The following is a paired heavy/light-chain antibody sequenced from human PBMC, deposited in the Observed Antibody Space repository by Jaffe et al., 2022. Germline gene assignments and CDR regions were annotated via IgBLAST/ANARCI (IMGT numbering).Heavy chain of an antibody. Sequence: EVQLVESGGGLVQPGGSLRLSCAASGFTFSSYEMNWVRQAPGKGLEWVSYISSSGSTIYYADSVKGRFTISRDNAKNSLYLQMNSLRAEDTAVYYCARAGYGDYAPPYDAFDIWGQGTMVTVSS. D-gene: IGHD4-17*01. V-gene: IGHV3-48*03. CDR3: ARAGYGDYAPPYDAFDI. CDR1: GFTFSSYE. J-gene: IGHJ3*02. CDR2: ISSSGSTI.
Light chain of an antibody. CDR1: QGISSY. V-gene: IGKV1-8*01. CDR2: AAS. Sequence: AIRMTQSPSSFSASTGDRVTITCRASQGISSYLAWYQQKPGKAPKLLIYAASTLQSGVPSRFSGSGSGTDFTLTISCLQSEDFATYYCQQYYSYPPWTFGQGTKVEIK. CDR3: QQYYSYPPWT. J-gene: IGKJ1*01.